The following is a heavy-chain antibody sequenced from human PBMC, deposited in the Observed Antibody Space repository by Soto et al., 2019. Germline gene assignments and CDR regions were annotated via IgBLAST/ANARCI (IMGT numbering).Heavy chain of an antibody. J-gene: IGHJ4*02. CDR3: ARSALRTRAKPLNF. CDR2: IYPGDSDT. D-gene: IGHD2-2*01. Sequence: GDSLKISCKGSGYSFTSYWIGWVRQMPGKGLEWMGIIYPGDSDTRYSPSFQGQVTISADKSIGYAYLPWSIPKASDTAMYYSARSALRTRAKPLNFWAQGTLVSVSS. V-gene: IGHV5-51*01. CDR1: GYSFTSYW.